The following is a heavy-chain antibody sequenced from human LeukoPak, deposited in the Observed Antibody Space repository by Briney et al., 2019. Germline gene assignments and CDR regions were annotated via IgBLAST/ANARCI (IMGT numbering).Heavy chain of an antibody. D-gene: IGHD6-6*01. CDR1: GYTFTGYY. J-gene: IGHJ6*03. CDR2: INPNSGGT. V-gene: IGHV1-2*02. Sequence: ASVKVSCKASGYTFTGYYMHWVRQAPGQGLEWMEWINPNSGGTNYAQKFQGRVTMTRDTSISTAYMELSRLRSDDTAVYYCARDSSSSGYYYYHYMDVWGKGTTVTVSS. CDR3: ARDSSSSGYYYYHYMDV.